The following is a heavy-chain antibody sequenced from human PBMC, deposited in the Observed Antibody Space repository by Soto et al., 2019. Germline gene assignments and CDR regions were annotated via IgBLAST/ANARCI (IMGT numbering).Heavy chain of an antibody. V-gene: IGHV4-39*01. CDR3: ARRPGDYYMDV. Sequence: QLQLQESGPGLVKPSETLSLTCTVSGGSISSSSYYWGWIRQPPGKGLAWIGSIYYSGSTYYNPSLKSRVTISVDTSKNQFPLKLSSVTAADTAVYYCARRPGDYYMDVWGKGTTVTVSS. CDR1: GGSISSSSYY. CDR2: IYYSGST. J-gene: IGHJ6*03. D-gene: IGHD3-10*01.